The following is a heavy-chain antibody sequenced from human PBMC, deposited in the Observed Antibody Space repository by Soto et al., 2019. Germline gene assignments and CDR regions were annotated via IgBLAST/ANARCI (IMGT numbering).Heavy chain of an antibody. CDR1: GGSISSYY. Sequence: KPSETLSPTCTVSGGSISSYYWSWIRQPPGKGLEWIGYIYYSGSTNYNPSLKSRVTISVDTSKNQFSLKLSSVTAADTAVYYCARDAYLDNWFDPWGQGTLVTVSS. V-gene: IGHV4-59*01. CDR2: IYYSGST. CDR3: ARDAYLDNWFDP. J-gene: IGHJ5*02.